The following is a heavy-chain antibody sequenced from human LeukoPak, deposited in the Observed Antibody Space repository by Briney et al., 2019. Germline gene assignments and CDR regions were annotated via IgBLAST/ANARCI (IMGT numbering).Heavy chain of an antibody. J-gene: IGHJ5*02. Sequence: SETLSLTCTVSGGSISSYYWSWFRQPPGKGLEWIGYIYYSGSTNYNPSLKSRVTISVDTSKNQFSLKLSSVTAADTAVYYCARAAPGVMVRGVNMGFDPWGQGTLVTVSS. CDR2: IYYSGST. CDR3: ARAAPGVMVRGVNMGFDP. CDR1: GGSISSYY. V-gene: IGHV4-59*01. D-gene: IGHD3-10*01.